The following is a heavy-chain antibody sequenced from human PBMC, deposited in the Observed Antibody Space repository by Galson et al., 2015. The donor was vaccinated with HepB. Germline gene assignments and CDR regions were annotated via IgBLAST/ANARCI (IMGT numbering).Heavy chain of an antibody. J-gene: IGHJ3*01. CDR1: GGSISNRNW. CDR3: ARASSGTDDIGYAFDL. V-gene: IGHV4-4*01. D-gene: IGHD3-22*01. CDR2: IFHSGTT. Sequence: ETLSLTCAVSGGSISNRNWWNWVRQSPGKGLEWIGEIFHSGTTNYNPSLKSRVTMSVDESNNQFSLMLTSVTAADTAVYFCARASSGTDDIGYAFDLWGQGTMVTVSS.